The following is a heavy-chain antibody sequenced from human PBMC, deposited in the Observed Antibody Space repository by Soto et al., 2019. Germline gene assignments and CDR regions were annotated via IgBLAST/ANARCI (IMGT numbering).Heavy chain of an antibody. V-gene: IGHV4-34*01. J-gene: IGHJ6*03. D-gene: IGHD3-9*01. CDR1: GGSFSGYY. CDR3: ARNSRVTIFQTRYYYYYMDV. CDR2: INHSGST. Sequence: SETLSLTCAVYGGSFSGYYWSWIRQPPGKGLEWIGEINHSGSTNYNPSLKSRVTISVDTSKNQFSLKLSSVTAADTAVYYCARNSRVTIFQTRYYYYYMDVWGKGTTVTVSS.